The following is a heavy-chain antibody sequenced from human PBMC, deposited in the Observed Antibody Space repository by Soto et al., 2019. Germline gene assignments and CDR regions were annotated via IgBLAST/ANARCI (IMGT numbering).Heavy chain of an antibody. J-gene: IGHJ4*02. CDR1: GGSISSSSYY. CDR3: ASPWVTVTILSGDY. D-gene: IGHD4-17*01. V-gene: IGHV4-39*01. Sequence: QLQLQESGPGLVKPSETLSLTCTVSGGSISSSSYYWGWIRQPPGKGLEWIGSIYYSGSTYYNPSLKSRVTISVDTSKNQFSLKLSSVTAADTAVYYCASPWVTVTILSGDYWGQGTLVTVSS. CDR2: IYYSGST.